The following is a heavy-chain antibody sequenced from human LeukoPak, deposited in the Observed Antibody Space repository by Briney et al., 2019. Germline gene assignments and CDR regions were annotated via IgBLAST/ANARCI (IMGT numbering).Heavy chain of an antibody. CDR2: INSNGDEI. J-gene: IGHJ4*02. CDR3: ANWIGSSSRDY. CDR1: GFTFSTYA. D-gene: IGHD6-6*01. V-gene: IGHV3-23*01. Sequence: GGSLRLSCTASGFTFSTYAMTWVRQAPGKGLEWVSGINSNGDEIYYADSVRGRFTISRDNSNNALYLQMDSLRAEDTAVYYCANWIGSSSRDYWGQGTLVTVSS.